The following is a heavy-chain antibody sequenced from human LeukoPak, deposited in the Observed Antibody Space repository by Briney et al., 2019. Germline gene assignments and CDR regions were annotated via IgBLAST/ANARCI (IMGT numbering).Heavy chain of an antibody. Sequence: PGGSLRLSCAASGFTFSSYAMHWVRQAPGKGLEWVAVISYDGSNKYYADSVKGRFTISRDNSKNTLYLQMNSLRAEDTAVYCCASFTVVVPWGQGTLVTVSS. CDR2: ISYDGSNK. D-gene: IGHD2-2*01. J-gene: IGHJ5*02. CDR3: ASFTVVVP. V-gene: IGHV3-30*04. CDR1: GFTFSSYA.